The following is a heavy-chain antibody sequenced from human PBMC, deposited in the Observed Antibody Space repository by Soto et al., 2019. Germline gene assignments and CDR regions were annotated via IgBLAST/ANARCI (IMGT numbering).Heavy chain of an antibody. CDR3: AKDSGNRFGYFDY. V-gene: IGHV3-30*18. Sequence: QVQLVESGGGVVQPGRSLRLSCAASGFTFSSYGMHWVRQAPGKGLEWVAVISYDGSNKYYADSVKGRFTISRDNSKNTLYLQMNSLRAEDTAVYYCAKDSGNRFGYFDYWGQGTLVTVSS. J-gene: IGHJ4*02. CDR1: GFTFSSYG. CDR2: ISYDGSNK. D-gene: IGHD3-16*01.